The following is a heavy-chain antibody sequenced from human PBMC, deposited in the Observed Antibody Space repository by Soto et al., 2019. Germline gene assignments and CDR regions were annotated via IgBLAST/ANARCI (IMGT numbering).Heavy chain of an antibody. D-gene: IGHD4-4*01. J-gene: IGHJ4*02. CDR1: GFVFRDFG. Sequence: QEQLVESGGGVIQPGKSLRLSCEGSGFVFRDFGMYWVRQAPGQGLEWVALITYDGTYAHYLSAVKGRFTISRDDDRDTVSLQMDSLRAEDTAVYYCARDRQYPRDYFHYWGQGTLVTVSS. CDR2: ITYDGTYA. V-gene: IGHV3-30*03. CDR3: ARDRQYPRDYFHY.